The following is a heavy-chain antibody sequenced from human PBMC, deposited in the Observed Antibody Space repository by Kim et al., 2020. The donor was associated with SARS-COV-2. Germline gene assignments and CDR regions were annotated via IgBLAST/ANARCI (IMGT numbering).Heavy chain of an antibody. V-gene: IGHV1-46*01. J-gene: IGHJ5*02. CDR1: GYTFTSYY. CDR3: ARDNTLIHGYCSSTSCPGWYNWFDP. D-gene: IGHD2-2*01. Sequence: ASVKVSCKASGYTFTSYYMHWVRQAPGQGLEWMGIINPSGGSTSYAQKFQGRVTMTRDTSTSTVYMELSSLRSEDTAVYYCARDNTLIHGYCSSTSCPGWYNWFDPWGQGTLVTVSS. CDR2: INPSGGST.